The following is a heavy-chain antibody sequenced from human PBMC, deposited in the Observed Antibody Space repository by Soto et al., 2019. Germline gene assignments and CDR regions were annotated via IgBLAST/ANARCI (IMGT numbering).Heavy chain of an antibody. CDR1: GGTFSSYA. Sequence: ASVKVSCKASGGTFSSYAISWVRQAPGQGLEWMGGIIPIFGTANYAQKFQGRVTITADESTSTAYMELSSLRSEDTAVYYCAREDLYCSSTSCYSYYYYGMDVWGQGTTVTVSS. J-gene: IGHJ6*02. CDR2: IIPIFGTA. CDR3: AREDLYCSSTSCYSYYYYGMDV. V-gene: IGHV1-69*13. D-gene: IGHD2-2*01.